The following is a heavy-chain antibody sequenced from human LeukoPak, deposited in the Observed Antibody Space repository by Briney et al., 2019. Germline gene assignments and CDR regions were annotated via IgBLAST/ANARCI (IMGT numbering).Heavy chain of an antibody. D-gene: IGHD3-16*01. Sequence: PGGSLRLSCAASGFTFSIYAMSWVRQAPGKGLEWVSAISGSGGSTYYADSVKGRFTISRDNSKNTLYLQMNSLRAEDTAVYYCAKDRYDYVWGSSTRYYFDYWGQGTLVTVSS. CDR3: AKDRYDYVWGSSTRYYFDY. CDR1: GFTFSIYA. V-gene: IGHV3-23*01. CDR2: ISGSGGST. J-gene: IGHJ4*02.